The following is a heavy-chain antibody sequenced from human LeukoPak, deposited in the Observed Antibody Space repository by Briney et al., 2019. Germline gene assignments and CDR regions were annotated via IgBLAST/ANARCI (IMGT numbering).Heavy chain of an antibody. D-gene: IGHD3-3*01. J-gene: IGHJ5*02. CDR2: MNPNSGNT. CDR3: ARGSRITIFGVVIRGYNWFDP. CDR1: GYTFTSYD. V-gene: IGHV1-8*01. Sequence: ASVKVSCEASGYTFTSYDINWVRQATGQGLEWMGWMNPNSGNTGYAQKFQGRVTMTRNTSISTAYMELSSLRSEDTAVYYCARGSRITIFGVVIRGYNWFDPWGQGTLVTVSS.